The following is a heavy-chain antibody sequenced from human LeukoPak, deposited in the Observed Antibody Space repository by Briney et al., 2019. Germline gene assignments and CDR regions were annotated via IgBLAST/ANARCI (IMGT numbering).Heavy chain of an antibody. Sequence: SETLSLTCTVSGGSISSYYWSWIRQPAGKGLEWIGRIYISGSTNYNPSLKSRVTMSVDTSKNQFSLKLSSVTAADTAVYYCARDREAVANWGYDWFDPWGQGTLVTVSS. CDR3: ARDREAVANWGYDWFDP. CDR2: IYISGST. V-gene: IGHV4-4*07. J-gene: IGHJ5*02. CDR1: GGSISSYY. D-gene: IGHD7-27*01.